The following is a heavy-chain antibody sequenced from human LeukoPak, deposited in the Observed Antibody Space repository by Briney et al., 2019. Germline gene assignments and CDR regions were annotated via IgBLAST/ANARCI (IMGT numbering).Heavy chain of an antibody. J-gene: IGHJ5*02. Sequence: GGSLRLSCAASGFTFSDHYMDWVRQAPGKGLEWVGRTRNKANSYTTEYAASVKGRFTISRDGSKNSLYLQMNSLKTEDTTEDYCGGDCYESQPPLHNWFDPWGQGTLVTVSS. V-gene: IGHV3-72*01. CDR1: GFTFSDHY. D-gene: IGHD2-15*01. CDR3: GGDCYESQPPLHNWFDP. CDR2: TRNKANSYTT.